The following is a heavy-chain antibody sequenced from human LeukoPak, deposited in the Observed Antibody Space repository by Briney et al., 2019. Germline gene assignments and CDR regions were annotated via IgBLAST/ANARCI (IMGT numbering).Heavy chain of an antibody. CDR2: INPSGGST. CDR1: GYTFTSYY. V-gene: IGHV1-46*01. Sequence: GASVKVSCKASGYTFTSYYMHWVRQAPGQGLEWVGIINPSGGSTSYAQKFQGRVTMTRDTSTSTVYMELSSLRSEDTAVYYCAREAVEYCSGGSCSNWFDPWGQGTLVTVSS. D-gene: IGHD2-15*01. J-gene: IGHJ5*02. CDR3: AREAVEYCSGGSCSNWFDP.